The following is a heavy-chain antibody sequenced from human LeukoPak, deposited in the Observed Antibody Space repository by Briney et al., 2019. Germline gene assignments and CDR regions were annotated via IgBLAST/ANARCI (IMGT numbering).Heavy chain of an antibody. J-gene: IGHJ4*02. CDR2: IYYSGST. V-gene: IGHV4-59*08. D-gene: IGHD3-10*01. CDR3: ARRGTVFGVDYFDY. CDR1: GGSISSYY. Sequence: SETLSLTCTVSGGSISSYYWSWIRQPPGKGLEWIGYIYYSGSTNYNPSLKSRVTISVDTSKNQFSLKLSSVTAADMAVYYCARRGTVFGVDYFDYWGQGTLVTVSS.